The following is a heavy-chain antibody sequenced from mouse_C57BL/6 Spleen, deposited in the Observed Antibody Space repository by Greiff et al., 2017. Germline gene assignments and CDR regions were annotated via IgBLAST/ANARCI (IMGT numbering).Heavy chain of an antibody. CDR2: INPNNGGT. Sequence: EVKLQESGPELVKPGASVKMSCKASGYTFTDYNMHWVKQSHGKSLEWIGYINPNNGGTSYNQKFKGKATLTVNKSSSTAYMELRSLTSEDSAVYYCASPTVVAEGAMDYWGQGTSVTVSS. V-gene: IGHV1-22*01. CDR1: GYTFTDYN. J-gene: IGHJ4*01. CDR3: ASPTVVAEGAMDY. D-gene: IGHD1-1*01.